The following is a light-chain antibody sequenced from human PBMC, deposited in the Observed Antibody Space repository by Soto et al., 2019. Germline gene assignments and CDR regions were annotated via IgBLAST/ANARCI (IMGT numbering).Light chain of an antibody. CDR3: TSYTSTDTLYV. CDR2: EVS. CDR1: SSDVGPYNY. V-gene: IGLV2-14*01. J-gene: IGLJ1*01. Sequence: QSALTQPASVSGSPGQSITISCVGTSSDVGPYNYVSWYQHHPGKAPKLIIFEVSNRPSGVSIRFSGSKSGTMASLTISGLQAEDEADYFCTSYTSTDTLYVFGTGTKLTVL.